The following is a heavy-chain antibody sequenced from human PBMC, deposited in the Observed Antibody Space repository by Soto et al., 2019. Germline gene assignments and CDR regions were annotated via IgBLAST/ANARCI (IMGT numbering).Heavy chain of an antibody. CDR3: ASGIAALYNWFDP. V-gene: IGHV1-69*13. D-gene: IGHD6-13*01. J-gene: IGHJ5*02. CDR1: GGTFSSYA. Sequence: SVKVSCKASGGTFSSYAISWVRQAPGQGLEWVGGIIPIFGTANYAQKFQGRVTITADESTSTAYMELSSLRSEDTAVYYCASGIAALYNWFDPWGQGTLVTVSS. CDR2: IIPIFGTA.